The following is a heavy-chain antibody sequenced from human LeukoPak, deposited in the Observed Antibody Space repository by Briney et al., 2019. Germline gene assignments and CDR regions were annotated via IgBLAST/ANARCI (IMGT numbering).Heavy chain of an antibody. CDR3: AKADVVVPAAIRGGVY. V-gene: IGHV3-23*01. CDR1: GFTFSSYW. D-gene: IGHD2-2*02. J-gene: IGHJ4*02. Sequence: GGSLRLSCAASGFTFSSYWMSWVRQAPGKGLEWVSAISGSGGSTYYADSVKGRFTISRDNSENTLYLQMNSLRAEDTAVYYCAKADVVVPAAIRGGVYWGQGTLVTVSS. CDR2: ISGSGGST.